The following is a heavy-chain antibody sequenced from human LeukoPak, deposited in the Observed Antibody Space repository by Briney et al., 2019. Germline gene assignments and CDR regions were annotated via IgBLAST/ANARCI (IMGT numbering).Heavy chain of an antibody. J-gene: IGHJ4*02. CDR3: ARDTSDIVVVVAADY. CDR2: ISAYNGNT. CDR1: GYTFTNYG. Sequence: ASVKVSCKASGYTFTNYGIHWVRQAPGQGLEWMGWISAYNGNTNYAQKLQGRVTMTTDTSTSTAYMELRSLRSDDTAVCYCARDTSDIVVVVAADYWGQGTLVTVSS. D-gene: IGHD2-15*01. V-gene: IGHV1-18*01.